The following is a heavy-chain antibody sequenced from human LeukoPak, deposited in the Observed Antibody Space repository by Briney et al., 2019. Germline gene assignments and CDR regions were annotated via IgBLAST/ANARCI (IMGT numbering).Heavy chain of an antibody. V-gene: IGHV4-59*01. CDR2: LFHSGST. J-gene: IGHJ4*02. D-gene: IGHD2-21*01. CDR3: ARAGASYSFDY. CDR1: GSSISSYY. Sequence: SETLSLTCSVSGSSISSYYWSWIRQPPGKGLEWIGYLFHSGSTNYNPSLKSRVPISVATSTNQFSLKLNSVTAADTAVYYCARAGASYSFDYWGQGTLVTVSS.